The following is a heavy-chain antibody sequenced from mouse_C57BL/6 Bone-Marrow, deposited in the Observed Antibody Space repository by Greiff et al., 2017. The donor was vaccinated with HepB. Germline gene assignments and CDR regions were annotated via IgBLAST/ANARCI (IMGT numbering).Heavy chain of an antibody. CDR3: AHYYRGFAY. CDR1: GYSFTGYS. Sequence: EVQLVESGPELVKPGASVKISCKASGYSFTGYSMHWVKQSHGNILDWIGYIYPYNGVSSYNQKFKGKATLTVDKSSSTAYMELRSLTSEDSAVYYWAHYYRGFAYWGQGTLVTVSA. J-gene: IGHJ3*01. CDR2: IYPYNGVS. D-gene: IGHD2-1*01. V-gene: IGHV1-31*01.